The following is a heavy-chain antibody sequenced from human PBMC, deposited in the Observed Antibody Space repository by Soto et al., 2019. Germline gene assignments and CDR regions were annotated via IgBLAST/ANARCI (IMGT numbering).Heavy chain of an antibody. Sequence: SETLSLTCTVSGDSISSGGYYWSWIRQLPGKRLEWIGSLYYSGSTQYNPSLKSRVTISVDTSKNQFSLKVTSVTAADTAVYYCARAQEDVSGYYSMSYYYDVDVWGQGTMVTVSS. CDR3: ARAQEDVSGYYSMSYYYDVDV. V-gene: IGHV4-61*08. D-gene: IGHD5-12*01. J-gene: IGHJ6*02. CDR2: LYYSGST. CDR1: GDSISSGGYY.